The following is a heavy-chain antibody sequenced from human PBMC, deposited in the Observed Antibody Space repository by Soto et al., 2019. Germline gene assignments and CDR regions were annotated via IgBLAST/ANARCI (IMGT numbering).Heavy chain of an antibody. J-gene: IGHJ5*02. CDR2: VSGSGGST. D-gene: IGHD1-26*01. CDR1: GFTFSSYA. CDR3: AKIPCRWELRIRWFDP. V-gene: IGHV3-23*01. Sequence: EVQLLESGGGLVQPGGSLRLSCAASGFTFSSYAMSWVRQTPGKGLEWVSAVSGSGGSTYYADSVKVRFTISRDNSKNTLYLQMNSLRAEDTAVYYCAKIPCRWELRIRWFDPWGQGTLVTVSS.